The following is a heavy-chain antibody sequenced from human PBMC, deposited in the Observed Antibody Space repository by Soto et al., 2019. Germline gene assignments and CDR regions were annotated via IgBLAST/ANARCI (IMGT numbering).Heavy chain of an antibody. Sequence: GGSLRLSCAASGFTFSSYAMSWVRQAPGKGLEWVSSISGSGGSTYYADSVKGRFTISRDNSKNTLNLQMNRLRAEDTAVYYCAKVWEMTLTTRNHNYGMDVWGQGTTVTVSS. CDR1: GFTFSSYA. J-gene: IGHJ6*02. V-gene: IGHV3-23*01. CDR2: ISGSGGST. D-gene: IGHD4-17*01. CDR3: AKVWEMTLTTRNHNYGMDV.